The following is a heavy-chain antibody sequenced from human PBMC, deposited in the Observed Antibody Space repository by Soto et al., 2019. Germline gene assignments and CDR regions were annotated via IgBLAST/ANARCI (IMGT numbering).Heavy chain of an antibody. CDR3: ATESGSTYGYFDH. CDR2: ISNSGST. J-gene: IGHJ4*02. D-gene: IGHD5-18*01. CDR1: GGSVPSDEAY. Sequence: PSETLSLTCTVSGGSVPSDEAYWTWIRQSPGKGLEWIGYISNSGSTGYNPSLKARLSMSVDRSKNQFTLRLTSVTAADTAVYFCATESGSTYGYFDHWGQGTQVTV. V-gene: IGHV4-30-4*01.